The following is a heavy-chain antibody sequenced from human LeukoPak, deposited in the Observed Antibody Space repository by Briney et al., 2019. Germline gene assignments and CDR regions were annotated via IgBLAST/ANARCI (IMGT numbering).Heavy chain of an antibody. D-gene: IGHD5-18*01. Sequence: SVKVSCKASGGIFSRYAISWVRQAPGQGLEWMGGLVPMFGTPNQAQKFQGRVTITADESTSTAYVELSSLRSEDTAVYYCARVDTAMGGFDYWGQGTLVTVSS. CDR3: ARVDTAMGGFDY. V-gene: IGHV1-69*13. CDR2: LVPMFGTP. CDR1: GGIFSRYA. J-gene: IGHJ4*02.